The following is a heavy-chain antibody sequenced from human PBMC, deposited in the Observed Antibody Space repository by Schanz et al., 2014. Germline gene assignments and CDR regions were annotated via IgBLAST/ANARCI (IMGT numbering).Heavy chain of an antibody. D-gene: IGHD2-8*01. V-gene: IGHV4-28*07. CDR1: GYSINTSDW. Sequence: QVQLQESGPGLVKPSDTLSLTCAVSGYSINTSDWWGWIRPPTGKGLEWIGNIYYSGSTYYNPSLKGRVTMSGDTSKNKLSLKLRSVTAVDTAVYYCARKGLTTDAFDIWGQGTMVTVSS. CDR2: IYYSGST. CDR3: ARKGLTTDAFDI. J-gene: IGHJ3*02.